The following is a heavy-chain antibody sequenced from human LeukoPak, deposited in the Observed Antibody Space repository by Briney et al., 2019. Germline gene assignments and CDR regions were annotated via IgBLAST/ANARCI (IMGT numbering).Heavy chain of an antibody. D-gene: IGHD3-22*01. V-gene: IGHV1-69*05. CDR3: ARDRSYYDSSGFLDY. Sequence: SVKVSCKASGGTCSSYAISWVRQAPGQGLEWMGRITPIFGTANYAQKFQGRVTITTDESTSTAYMELSSLRSEDTAVYYCARDRSYYDSSGFLDYWGQGTLVTVSS. J-gene: IGHJ4*02. CDR2: ITPIFGTA. CDR1: GGTCSSYA.